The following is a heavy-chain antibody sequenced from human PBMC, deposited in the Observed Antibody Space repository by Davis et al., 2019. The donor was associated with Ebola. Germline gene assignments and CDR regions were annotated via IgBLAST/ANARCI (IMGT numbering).Heavy chain of an antibody. CDR3: ARVVVGALY. CDR1: GGTFSSYA. V-gene: IGHV1-3*01. J-gene: IGHJ4*02. D-gene: IGHD2-21*01. Sequence: AASVKVSCKASGGTFSSYAISWVRQAPGQRLEWMGGINAGDGSTKYSENFQGRLTVTRDTSASTAYMELYSLRAEDTAVYYCARVVVGALYWGQGTLVTVSS. CDR2: INAGDGST.